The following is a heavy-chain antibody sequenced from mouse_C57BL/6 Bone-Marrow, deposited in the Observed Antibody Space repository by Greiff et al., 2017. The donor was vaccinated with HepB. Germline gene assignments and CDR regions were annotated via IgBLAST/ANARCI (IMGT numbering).Heavy chain of an antibody. CDR3: ARPAY. CDR2: IYPGDGDT. V-gene: IGHV1-82*01. J-gene: IGHJ3*01. Sequence: QVQLKQSGPELVKPGASVKISCKASGYAFSSSWMNWVKQRPGKGLEWIGRIYPGDGDTNYNEKFKSKATLTVDKSSSTAYMQLSSLTSEDSAVYYCARPAYWGQGTLVTVSA. CDR1: GYAFSSSW.